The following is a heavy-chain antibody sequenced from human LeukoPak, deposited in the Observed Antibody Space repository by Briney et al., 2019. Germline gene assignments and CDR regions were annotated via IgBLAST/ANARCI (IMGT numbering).Heavy chain of an antibody. D-gene: IGHD5/OR15-5a*01. CDR2: ISGDGGRT. CDR3: TKDIGERGYSVH. V-gene: IGHV3-43*02. J-gene: IGHJ4*02. CDR1: GFTFDDYG. Sequence: GGSLRLSCAASGFTFDDYGMSWVRQAPGKGLEWVSLISGDGGRTYYADSVKGRFTISRDNSKNSLYLQMNGLRTEDTALYYCTKDIGERGYSVHWGQGTLVTVSS.